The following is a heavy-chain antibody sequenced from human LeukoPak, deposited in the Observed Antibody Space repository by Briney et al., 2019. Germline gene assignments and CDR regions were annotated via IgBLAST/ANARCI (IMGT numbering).Heavy chain of an antibody. CDR2: ISADNDNT. V-gene: IGHV1-18*01. D-gene: IGHD3-9*01. J-gene: IGHJ6*02. CDR3: TRDRVRGTNYDILTGPFYYYYGMDV. Sequence: ASVKVSCKASGYTFTSYGMSWVRQAPGQGLEWMGWISADNDNTNYAQRLQGRVTMTTDTSTSTAYMELKSLKPEDTAVYFCTRDRVRGTNYDILTGPFYYYYGMDVWGQGTTVTVSS. CDR1: GYTFTSYG.